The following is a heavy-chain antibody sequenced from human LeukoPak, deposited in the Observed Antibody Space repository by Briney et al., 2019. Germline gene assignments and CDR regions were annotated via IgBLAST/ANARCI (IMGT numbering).Heavy chain of an antibody. D-gene: IGHD3-22*01. CDR1: GFTVSSNY. V-gene: IGHV3-66*02. CDR3: ARDVGYYDSSGHDAFDI. J-gene: IGHJ3*02. CDR2: IYSGGST. Sequence: GGSLRLSCAASGFTVSSNYMSWVRQAPGKGLEWVSVIYSGGSTYYADSVKGRFTISRDNSKNTLYLQMNSLRAEDTAVYYCARDVGYYDSSGHDAFDIWGQGTMVTVS.